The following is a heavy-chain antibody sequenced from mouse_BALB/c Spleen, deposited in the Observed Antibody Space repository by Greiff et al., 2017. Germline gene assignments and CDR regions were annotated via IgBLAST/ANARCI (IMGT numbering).Heavy chain of an antibody. CDR1: GFTFSSYG. CDR2: ISSGGSYT. D-gene: IGHD3-1*01. CDR3: ARTCSGPCAMDY. Sequence: EVQVVESGGDLVKPGGSLKLSCAASGFTFSSYGMSWVRQTPDKRLEWVATISSGGSYTYYPDSVKGRFTISRDNAKNTLYLQMSSLKSEDTAMYYCARTCSGPCAMDYWGQGTSVTVSS. J-gene: IGHJ4*01. V-gene: IGHV5-6*01.